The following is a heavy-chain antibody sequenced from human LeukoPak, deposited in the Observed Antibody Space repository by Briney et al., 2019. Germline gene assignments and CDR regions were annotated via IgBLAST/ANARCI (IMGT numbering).Heavy chain of an antibody. J-gene: IGHJ4*02. V-gene: IGHV3-48*04. CDR2: ISSSSSTI. Sequence: AGSLRLSCAASGFTFSSYSVNWVRQAAGKGLEWVSYISSSSSTIYYADSVKGRFTISRDNANNSLYLQMNSLRAEYTAVYYCARGGRYNWNYVDYWGQGTLVTVSS. CDR3: ARGGRYNWNYVDY. CDR1: GFTFSSYS. D-gene: IGHD1-20*01.